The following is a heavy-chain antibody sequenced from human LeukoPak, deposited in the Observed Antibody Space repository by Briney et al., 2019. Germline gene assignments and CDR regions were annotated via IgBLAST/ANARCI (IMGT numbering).Heavy chain of an antibody. J-gene: IGHJ5*02. Sequence: GGSLRLSCAASGFTFSSYAMSWVRQAPGKGLEWVSAISGSGGSTYYADSVKGRFTISRDNSKNTLYLQMNSLRAEDTAVYYCARGWVVPAANPYNWFDPWGQGTLVTVSS. CDR3: ARGWVVPAANPYNWFDP. CDR2: ISGSGGST. D-gene: IGHD2-2*01. CDR1: GFTFSSYA. V-gene: IGHV3-23*01.